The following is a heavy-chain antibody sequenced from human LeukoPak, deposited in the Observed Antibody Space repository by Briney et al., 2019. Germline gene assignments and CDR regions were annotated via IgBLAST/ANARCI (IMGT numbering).Heavy chain of an antibody. CDR1: GFTLSYYG. D-gene: IGHD3-22*01. V-gene: IGHV3-33*01. CDR3: ARDADTSGSYWYFDL. CDR2: IWSDGSNE. J-gene: IGHJ2*01. Sequence: GRSLRLSCAASGFTLSYYGMHWVRQAPGKGLEWVALIWSDGSNENYADSVKGRFTTSRDTSRNTLYLQMHSLRAEDTAVYYCARDADTSGSYWYFDLWGRGTQVTVSS.